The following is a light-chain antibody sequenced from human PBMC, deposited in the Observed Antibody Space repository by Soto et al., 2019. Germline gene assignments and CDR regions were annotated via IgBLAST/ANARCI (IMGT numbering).Light chain of an antibody. V-gene: IGKV3-11*01. CDR3: QQRSNWPPT. J-gene: IGKJ3*01. CDR1: QSVSSY. CDR2: DAA. Sequence: EIVLTQSPATLSLSPGERATLSCRASQSVSSYLAWYQQKPGQAPRLLIYDAANRATAIPARFSGSGSGTDFTLPISSLEPEDFAVYYCQQRSNWPPTFGPGTKVDIK.